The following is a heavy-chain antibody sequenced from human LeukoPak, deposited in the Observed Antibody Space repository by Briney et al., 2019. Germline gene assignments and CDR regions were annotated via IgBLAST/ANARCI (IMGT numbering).Heavy chain of an antibody. CDR3: ARGLDYGDNYNWFDP. V-gene: IGHV4-34*01. J-gene: IGHJ5*02. Sequence: SETLSLTCAVYGGSFSGYYWSWIRQPPGKGLEWIGEINHSGSTNYNPSLKSRVTISVDTSKNQFSLKLSSVTAADTAVYYCARGLDYGDNYNWFDPRGQGTLVTVSS. CDR2: INHSGST. CDR1: GGSFSGYY. D-gene: IGHD4-17*01.